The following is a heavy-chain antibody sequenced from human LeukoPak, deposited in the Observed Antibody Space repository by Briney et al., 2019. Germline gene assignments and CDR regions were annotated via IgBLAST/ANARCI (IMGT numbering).Heavy chain of an antibody. J-gene: IGHJ4*02. CDR1: GGSISSGGYY. D-gene: IGHD5-12*01. CDR2: IYYSGST. CDR3: ARDGGYDYGY. V-gene: IGHV4-39*07. Sequence: SETLSLTCTVSGGSISSGGYYWSWIRQPPGKGLEWIGSIYYSGSTYYNPSLKSRVTISVDTSKNQFSLKLSSVTAADTAVYYCARDGGYDYGYWGQGTLVTVSS.